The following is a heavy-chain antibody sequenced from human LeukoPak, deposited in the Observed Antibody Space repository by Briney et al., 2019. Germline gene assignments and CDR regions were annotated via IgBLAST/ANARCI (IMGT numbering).Heavy chain of an antibody. CDR2: INHSGST. Sequence: SETLSLTCAVYGGSFSGYYWSWIRQPPGHGLDWIGEINHSGSTNYNPSLKSRVTISVDTSKNQFSLKLSSVTAADTAVYYCARGRSGYDFWSGHLYAWFDPWGQGTLVTVSS. J-gene: IGHJ5*02. CDR1: GGSFSGYY. D-gene: IGHD3-3*01. V-gene: IGHV4-34*01. CDR3: ARGRSGYDFWSGHLYAWFDP.